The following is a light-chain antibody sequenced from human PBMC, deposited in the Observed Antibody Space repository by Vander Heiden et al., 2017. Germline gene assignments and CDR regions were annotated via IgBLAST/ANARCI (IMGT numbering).Light chain of an antibody. CDR1: RSNIGAGYG. CDR2: ANN. J-gene: IGLJ2*01. V-gene: IGLV1-40*01. Sequence: VLTQPPSVSGAPGQRVTIPCTGTRSNIGAGYGVHWYQQTPGTAPQLLTHANNNRPTGVPYRFSGSRPGTSGPLAITGPQAEDEADYYCQGYGSCLSHSVFGRGTKLSVL. CDR3: QGYGSCLSHSV.